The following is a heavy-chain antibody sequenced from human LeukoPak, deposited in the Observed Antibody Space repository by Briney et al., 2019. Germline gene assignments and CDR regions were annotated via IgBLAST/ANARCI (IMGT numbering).Heavy chain of an antibody. Sequence: GGSLRLSCAASGFPFSSYSMNWVRQIPGKGLEWVSSISIGSSDIYYADSVRGRFTISRDDAKSSLYLQMNSLRAEDAAVYYCARARGYDSKYYFEYWGQGTLVIVSS. V-gene: IGHV3-21*01. D-gene: IGHD1-20*01. CDR1: GFPFSSYS. CDR3: ARARGYDSKYYFEY. J-gene: IGHJ4*02. CDR2: ISIGSSDI.